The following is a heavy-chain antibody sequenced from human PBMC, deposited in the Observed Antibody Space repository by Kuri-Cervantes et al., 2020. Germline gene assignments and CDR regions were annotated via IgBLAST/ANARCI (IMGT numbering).Heavy chain of an antibody. D-gene: IGHD3-10*01. CDR3: ARGCYYGSGSYPEYYYYYGMDV. V-gene: IGHV4-34*01. CDR2: INHSGST. CDR1: GGSFSGYY. Sequence: SETLSLTCAVYGGSFSGYYWSWIRQPPGKGLEWIGEINHSGSTNYNPSLKSRVTISVDTSKNQFSLKLSSVTAADTAVYYCARGCYYGSGSYPEYYYYYGMDVWGQGATVTVSS. J-gene: IGHJ6*02.